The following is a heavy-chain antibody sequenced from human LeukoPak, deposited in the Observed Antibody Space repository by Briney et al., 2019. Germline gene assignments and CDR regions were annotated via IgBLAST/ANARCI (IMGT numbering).Heavy chain of an antibody. V-gene: IGHV3-7*01. CDR3: ARGEGGSWFDP. CDR1: GFTFSVYW. Sequence: PGGSLRLSCAASGFTFSVYWMTWVRQAPGKGLEWVANIKQYASEKYYVDSVKGRSTISRDNAKNSLNLQMNSLRVEDTAVYYCARGEGGSWFDPWGQGTLVTVSS. CDR2: IKQYASEK. D-gene: IGHD3-16*01. J-gene: IGHJ5*02.